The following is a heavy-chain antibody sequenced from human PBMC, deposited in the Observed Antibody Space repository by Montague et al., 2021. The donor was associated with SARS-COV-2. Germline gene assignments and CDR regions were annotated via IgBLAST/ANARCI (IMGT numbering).Heavy chain of an antibody. CDR1: GYRFTTYG. Sequence: SVMVSCKASGYRFTTYGISWVRQAPGQGLEWMGWISTFNGNTRYAQSFQGRLTMTTATSTTTAYMELKYLIPDDTAVYYCARAAGHDFWSDYYLNWFDPWGQGTLVTVSS. CDR3: ARAAGHDFWSDYYLNWFDP. J-gene: IGHJ5*02. D-gene: IGHD3-3*01. CDR2: ISTFNGNT. V-gene: IGHV1-18*01.